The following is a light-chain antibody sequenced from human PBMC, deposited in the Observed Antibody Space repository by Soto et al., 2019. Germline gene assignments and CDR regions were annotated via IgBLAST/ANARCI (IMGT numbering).Light chain of an antibody. Sequence: DIQMTQSPSTLSASVGDRVTITCRASQNIHTWLAWYQQKPGKAPKLLIYDASSLESGVPSRFSGSGSGTEFTLTISSLQPDDFATYYCQQYESYWTLGQGTKVDIK. CDR2: DAS. CDR1: QNIHTW. CDR3: QQYESYWT. J-gene: IGKJ1*01. V-gene: IGKV1-5*01.